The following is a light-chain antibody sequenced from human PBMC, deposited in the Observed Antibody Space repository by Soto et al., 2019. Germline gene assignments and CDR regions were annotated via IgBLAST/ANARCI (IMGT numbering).Light chain of an antibody. CDR3: QQCNRSPLT. Sequence: EIVMTQSPATLSVSPGERATLSCRASQSISTNLVWYQQKPGQAPRLLIYGASTRATGIPARFSGSGSGTEFTLTITSLQSEDFAVYYCQQCNRSPLTFGGGTKVEIK. J-gene: IGKJ4*01. CDR1: QSISTN. V-gene: IGKV3D-15*01. CDR2: GAS.